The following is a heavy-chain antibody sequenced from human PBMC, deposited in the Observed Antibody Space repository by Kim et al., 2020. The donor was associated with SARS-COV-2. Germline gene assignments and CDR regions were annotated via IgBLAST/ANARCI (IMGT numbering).Heavy chain of an antibody. J-gene: IGHJ6*02. CDR1: GYSFTSYW. D-gene: IGHD6-13*01. CDR3: ARLIAAAGPGDYYYGMDV. Sequence: GESLKISCKGSGYSFTSYWISWVRQMPGKGLEWMGRIDPSDSYTNYSPSFQGHVTISADKSISTAYLQWSSLKASDTAMYYCARLIAAAGPGDYYYGMDVWGQGTTVTVSS. CDR2: IDPSDSYT. V-gene: IGHV5-10-1*01.